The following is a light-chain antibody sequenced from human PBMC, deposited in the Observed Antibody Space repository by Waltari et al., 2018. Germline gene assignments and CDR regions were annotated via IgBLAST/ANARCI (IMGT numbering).Light chain of an antibody. V-gene: IGKV4-1*01. J-gene: IGKJ1*01. CDR2: WAS. Sequence: SVLNSSKKKNYFSWYQQKPGQPPKLLIYWASTRKSGVPDRFSGSGSGTDFTLTISSLQAEDVAVYYCQQFQSHLRTFGQGTKVEIK. CDR3: QQFQSHLRT. CDR1: SVLNSSKKKNY.